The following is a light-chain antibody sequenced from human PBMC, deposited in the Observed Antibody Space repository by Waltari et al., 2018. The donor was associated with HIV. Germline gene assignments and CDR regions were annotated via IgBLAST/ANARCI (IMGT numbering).Light chain of an antibody. J-gene: IGLJ1*01. CDR3: SSYAGSDNPYV. Sequence: QSALTQPPSASGSPGQSVTISCTGTSSDLVNYNYFSWYQQYPDKAPKLSIFEVTKRPSGVPGRFSGSKSGDTASLTVSGLQAEDEADYYCSSYAGSDNPYVFGSGTKVTVL. CDR1: SSDLVNYNY. V-gene: IGLV2-8*01. CDR2: EVT.